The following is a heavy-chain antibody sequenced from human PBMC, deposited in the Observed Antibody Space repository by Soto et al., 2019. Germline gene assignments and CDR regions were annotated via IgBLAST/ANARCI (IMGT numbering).Heavy chain of an antibody. CDR2: IYSGGST. Sequence: PGGSLRLSCAASGFTFSNAWINWVRQAPVKGLEWVSVIYSGGSTYYADSVKGGFTISRDNSKNTLYLQMNSLRAEDTAVYYCATHGNDILTGYSLWGQGTLVTVSS. CDR3: ATHGNDILTGYSL. D-gene: IGHD3-9*01. CDR1: GFTFSNAW. J-gene: IGHJ4*02. V-gene: IGHV3-66*01.